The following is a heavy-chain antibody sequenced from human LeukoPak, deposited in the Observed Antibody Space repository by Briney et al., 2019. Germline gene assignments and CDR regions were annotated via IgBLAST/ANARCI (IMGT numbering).Heavy chain of an antibody. CDR2: IFPSGGEI. Sequence: PGRSLRLSCAASGFTFRSYAMHWVRQPPGKGLEWVSSIFPSGGEIHYADSVRGRFTISRDNSKSTLSLQMNSLRAEDTAIYYCATYRQVLLPFESWGQGILVTVSS. V-gene: IGHV3-23*01. CDR3: ATYRQVLLPFES. J-gene: IGHJ4*02. CDR1: GFTFRSYA. D-gene: IGHD2-8*02.